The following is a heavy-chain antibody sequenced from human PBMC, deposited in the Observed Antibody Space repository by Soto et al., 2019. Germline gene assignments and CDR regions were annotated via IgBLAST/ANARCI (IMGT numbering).Heavy chain of an antibody. Sequence: GGPLTLSCASSGFTCISYSMNCVRKAPGKGLEWVSYISSTSRTIYYADSVKGRFTISRDNAKNSLYLQMNSLRAEDTAVYYCARASAVAGTLCDYWGQGTLVTVSS. CDR3: ARASAVAGTLCDY. V-gene: IGHV3-48*01. CDR2: ISSTSRTI. CDR1: GFTCISYS. D-gene: IGHD6-19*01. J-gene: IGHJ4*02.